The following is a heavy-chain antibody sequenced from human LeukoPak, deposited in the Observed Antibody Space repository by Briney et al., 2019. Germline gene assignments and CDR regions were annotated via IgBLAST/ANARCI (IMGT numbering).Heavy chain of an antibody. D-gene: IGHD2-15*01. V-gene: IGHV4-59*01. CDR3: ARGVVGAADYFDY. CDR1: GGSISNYY. CDR2: IYYSGIT. Sequence: SETLSLTCTVSGGSISNYYWSWIRQPPGKGLEWIGYIYYSGITNYNPSLESRVTISLDTSKNQFSLKLSSVTAADTAVYYCARGVVGAADYFDYWGQGTLVTVSS. J-gene: IGHJ4*02.